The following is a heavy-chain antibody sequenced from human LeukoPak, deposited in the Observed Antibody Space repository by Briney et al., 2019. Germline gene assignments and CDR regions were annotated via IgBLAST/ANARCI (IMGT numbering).Heavy chain of an antibody. D-gene: IGHD5-18*01. J-gene: IGHJ6*02. CDR1: GFTFGGYA. CDR3: RSRDTGEVNPWNYYYGMDV. Sequence: GGSLRLSCTASGFTFGGYAMSWFRQAPGKGLEWVGFIRSNAYGGTTEYAASVKGRFTISRDDSKSIAYLQMNGLKTEDTAVYYCRSRDTGEVNPWNYYYGMDVWGQGTTVTVSS. CDR2: IRSNAYGGTT. V-gene: IGHV3-49*03.